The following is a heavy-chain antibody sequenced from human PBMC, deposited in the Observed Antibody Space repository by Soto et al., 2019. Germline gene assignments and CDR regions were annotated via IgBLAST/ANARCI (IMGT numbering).Heavy chain of an antibody. CDR3: ARRYGGTFDY. Sequence: SETLSLTCTVSGGSIRSYYWTWIRQPPGKGLEWIGYIYYNGSTSYNPSLKSRVTISVDTSKNQFSLKLSSVTAADTAVYYCARRYGGTFDYWGQGTLVTVSS. D-gene: IGHD2-15*01. V-gene: IGHV4-59*08. J-gene: IGHJ4*02. CDR1: GGSIRSYY. CDR2: IYYNGST.